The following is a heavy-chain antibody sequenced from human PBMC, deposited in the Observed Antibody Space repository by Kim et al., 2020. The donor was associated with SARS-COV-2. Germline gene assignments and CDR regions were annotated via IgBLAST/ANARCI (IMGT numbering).Heavy chain of an antibody. CDR1: GFTFSSYW. D-gene: IGHD3-3*01. CDR3: ARVPTYYDFWSGYPHIHNMDV. V-gene: IGHV3-7*01. J-gene: IGHJ6*02. Sequence: GGSLRLSCAASGFTFSSYWMSWVRQAPGKGLEWVANIKQDGSEKYYVDSVKGRFTISRDNAKNSLYLQMNSLRAEDTAVYYCARVPTYYDFWSGYPHIHNMDVWGQGTTVTVSS. CDR2: IKQDGSEK.